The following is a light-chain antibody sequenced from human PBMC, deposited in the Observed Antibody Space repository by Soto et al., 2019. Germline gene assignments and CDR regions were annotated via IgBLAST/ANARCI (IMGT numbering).Light chain of an antibody. V-gene: IGKV3-15*01. J-gene: IGKJ1*01. CDR2: GAS. CDR1: QSVSSN. Sequence: EIVMTQSPASLFVSPGVRATLSCRASQSVSSNLAWYQQKPGQAPRLLIYGASTRATGIPARFSGSGSGTEFTLTISSLQSEDFAVSSCQQYNNWPPVWTFCQWTKVDIK. CDR3: QQYNNWPPVWT.